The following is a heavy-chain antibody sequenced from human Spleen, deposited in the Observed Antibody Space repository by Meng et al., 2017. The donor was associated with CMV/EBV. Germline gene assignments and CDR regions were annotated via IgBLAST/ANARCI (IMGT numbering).Heavy chain of an antibody. Sequence: ESLRLSCAASGFSFSDYYMSWIRQPPGKGLEWIGSIYYIGSTSYSPSLKSRVTISADTSKNQFSLKLTSVTAADTAVYYCARRHRGYDDSTAYYNGHWFDPWGQGTLVTVSS. V-gene: IGHV4-39*01. CDR1: GFSFSDYY. J-gene: IGHJ5*02. CDR2: IYYIGST. CDR3: ARRHRGYDDSTAYYNGHWFDP. D-gene: IGHD3-9*01.